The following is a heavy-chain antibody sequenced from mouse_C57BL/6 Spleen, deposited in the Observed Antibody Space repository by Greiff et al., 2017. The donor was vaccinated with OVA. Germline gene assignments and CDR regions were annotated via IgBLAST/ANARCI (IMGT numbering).Heavy chain of an antibody. CDR3: ARDYYGVGTACMDY. D-gene: IGHD1-1*01. CDR2: ISDGGSYT. J-gene: IGHJ4*01. CDR1: GFTFSSYA. Sequence: EVMLVESGGGLVKPGGSLKLSCAASGFTFSSYAMSWVRQTPEKRLEWVATISDGGSYTYYPDNVKGRFTISRDNAKNNLYLQMSHLKSEDTAMYYCARDYYGVGTACMDYWGQGTSVTVSS. V-gene: IGHV5-4*01.